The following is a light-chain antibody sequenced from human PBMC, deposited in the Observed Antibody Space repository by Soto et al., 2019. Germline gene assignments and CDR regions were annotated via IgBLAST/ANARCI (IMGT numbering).Light chain of an antibody. CDR1: QSVGTY. J-gene: IGKJ5*01. V-gene: IGKV3-11*01. Sequence: EIVLTQSPATLSLSPGERATLSCRASQSVGTYLAWYQQIPGQAPRLLIYDASNRATGIPARFSGSGSGTDVTLTISSLESEDFAVYYCQQRYNGPITFGQGTRLEI. CDR3: QQRYNGPIT. CDR2: DAS.